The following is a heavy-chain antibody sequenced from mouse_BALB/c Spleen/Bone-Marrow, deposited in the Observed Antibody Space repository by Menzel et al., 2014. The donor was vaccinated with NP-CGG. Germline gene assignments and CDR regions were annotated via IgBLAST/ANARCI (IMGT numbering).Heavy chain of an antibody. D-gene: IGHD1-2*01. CDR3: ARSTTATDYAMDY. V-gene: IGHV14-1*02. Sequence: EVQLQQSGAELVRPGALVKLSCKASGFNIKDYYMHWVKQRPEQGLEWIGWIAPENGNTIYDPMFQGKASITAGTSSNTAYLQLSSQTSEDTAVYYCARSTTATDYAMDYWGQGPSVTVSS. J-gene: IGHJ4*01. CDR1: GFNIKDYY. CDR2: IAPENGNT.